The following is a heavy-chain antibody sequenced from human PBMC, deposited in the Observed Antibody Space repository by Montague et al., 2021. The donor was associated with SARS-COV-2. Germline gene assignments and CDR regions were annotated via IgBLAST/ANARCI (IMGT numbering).Heavy chain of an antibody. Sequence: SRSFSLSASGFPFGDYGMSWVRQAPGKGLEWVSGINWNGGSTGYADSVKGRFTISRDNAKNSLYLQMNSLRAEDTALYYCARDLEWFGELVDAFDIWGQGTMVTVSS. CDR1: GFPFGDYG. CDR2: INWNGGST. CDR3: ARDLEWFGELVDAFDI. D-gene: IGHD3-10*01. J-gene: IGHJ3*02. V-gene: IGHV3-20*03.